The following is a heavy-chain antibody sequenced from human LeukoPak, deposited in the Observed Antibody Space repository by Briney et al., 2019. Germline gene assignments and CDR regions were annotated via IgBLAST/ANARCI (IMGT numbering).Heavy chain of an antibody. CDR1: GFTFSSYS. V-gene: IGHV3-48*02. D-gene: IGHD3-16*02. CDR3: ARDQYYDYVWGSYRYWSFDY. Sequence: GGSLRLSCAASGFTFSSYSMNWVRQAPGKGLEWVSYISSSSSTIYYADSVKGRFTIPRDNAKNSLYLQMNSLRDEDTAVYYCARDQYYDYVWGSYRYWSFDYWGQGTLVTVSS. J-gene: IGHJ4*02. CDR2: ISSSSSTI.